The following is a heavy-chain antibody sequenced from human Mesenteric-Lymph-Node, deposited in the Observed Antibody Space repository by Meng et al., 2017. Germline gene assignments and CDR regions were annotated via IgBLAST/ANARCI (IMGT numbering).Heavy chain of an antibody. J-gene: IGHJ5*02. V-gene: IGHV4-61*02. CDR3: SRQQIGSYFWLNWFDP. CDR2: IYTSGNT. CDR1: GDSISSDVYY. D-gene: IGHD1-26*01. Sequence: SETLSLTCTVSGDSISSDVYYWNWIRQPAGKGLEWIGRIYTSGNTNYNPSLKSRVTISVDTSKNQFSLKLSSVTAADTAVYYCSRQQIGSYFWLNWFDPWGQGTLVTVSS.